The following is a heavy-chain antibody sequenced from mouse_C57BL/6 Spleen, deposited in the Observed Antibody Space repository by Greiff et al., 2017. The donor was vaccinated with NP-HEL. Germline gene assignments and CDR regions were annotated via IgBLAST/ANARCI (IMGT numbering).Heavy chain of an antibody. J-gene: IGHJ2*01. D-gene: IGHD2-4*01. CDR3: ARAHYDYDAYFDY. Sequence: EVKLQESGPELVKPGASVKMSCKASGYTFTDYNMHWVKQSHGKSLEWIGYINPNNGGTSYNQKFKGKATLTVNKSSSTAYMELRSLTSEDSAVYYCARAHYDYDAYFDYWGQGTTLTVSS. CDR1: GYTFTDYN. CDR2: INPNNGGT. V-gene: IGHV1-22*01.